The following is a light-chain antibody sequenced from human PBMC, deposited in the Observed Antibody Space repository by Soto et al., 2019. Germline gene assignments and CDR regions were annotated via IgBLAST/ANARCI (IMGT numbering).Light chain of an antibody. CDR2: AAS. CDR3: LLDFSYFWE. V-gene: IGKV1-6*01. J-gene: IGKJ1*01. Sequence: AIQLTQSPSALSGSAGYRVTITFRSSQGIRSALGWYQQKPGKVPKLLIYAASTLQSGVPSRFSGSGSGTDFTLTISSLQPEDFATYYCLLDFSYFWEFGQGTKV. CDR1: QGIRSA.